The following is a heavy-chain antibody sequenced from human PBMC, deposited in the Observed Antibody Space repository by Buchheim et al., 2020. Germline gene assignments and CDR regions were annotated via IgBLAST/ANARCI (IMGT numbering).Heavy chain of an antibody. J-gene: IGHJ3*02. D-gene: IGHD3-16*01. CDR2: IFYSGST. V-gene: IGHV4-61*01. Sequence: QVQLQESGPGLVKPSETLSLTCNVSSGSVRTGSHYWSWIRQSPGKGLEWIGYIFYSGSTNYNPSLKGRAILSIDASKNQFSLKLTSVTAADTAVYYCARYDGGAAFDIWGQGT. CDR1: SGSVRTGSHY. CDR3: ARYDGGAAFDI.